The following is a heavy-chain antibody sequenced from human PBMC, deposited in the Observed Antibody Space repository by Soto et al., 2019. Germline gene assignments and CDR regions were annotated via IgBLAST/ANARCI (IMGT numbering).Heavy chain of an antibody. CDR1: GFTFSSYG. Sequence: PGGSLRLSCAASGFTFSSYGMHWVRQAPGKGLEWVAVIWYDGSNKYYADSVKGRFTISRDNSKNTLYLQMNGLRAEDTAVYYCARGDYSSSWSYFDYWGQGTLVTVSS. D-gene: IGHD6-13*01. CDR3: ARGDYSSSWSYFDY. J-gene: IGHJ4*02. V-gene: IGHV3-33*01. CDR2: IWYDGSNK.